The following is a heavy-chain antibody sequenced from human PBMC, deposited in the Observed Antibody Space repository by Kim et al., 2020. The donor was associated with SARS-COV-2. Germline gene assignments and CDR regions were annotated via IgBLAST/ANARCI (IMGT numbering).Heavy chain of an antibody. Sequence: GGSLRLSCVASGFTFSDYWMSWVRQTPEKGLEWVANIDQGATKTQYADSVRGRFTISRDNAKNSVYLQMSSLRVEDTAVYYCARSIALGYWGQGTLVTVS. CDR2: IDQGATKT. CDR1: GFTFSDYW. V-gene: IGHV3-7*03. CDR3: ARSIALGY. J-gene: IGHJ4*02. D-gene: IGHD3-16*01.